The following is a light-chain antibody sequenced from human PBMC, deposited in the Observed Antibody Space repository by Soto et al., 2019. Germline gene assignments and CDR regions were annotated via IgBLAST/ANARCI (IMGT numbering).Light chain of an antibody. J-gene: IGLJ3*02. CDR3: SSYTTTNTLWV. V-gene: IGLV2-14*01. CDR1: SSDVGAYNY. Sequence: QSALTQPASVSGSPGQSITISCTGTSSDVGAYNYVSWYQQQHPGKAPKVIISEVSNRPSGVSNRFSGSKSGNTASLTISGLQAEDEADYFCSSYTTTNTLWVFGGGTQLTVL. CDR2: EVS.